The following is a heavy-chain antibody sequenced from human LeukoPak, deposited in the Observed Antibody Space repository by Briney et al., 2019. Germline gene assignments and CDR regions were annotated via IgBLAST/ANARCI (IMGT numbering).Heavy chain of an antibody. CDR3: ARAGDSSSWYRPFDP. CDR2: IYSGGST. Sequence: GGSLRLSCAASGFTVSSNNMSWVRQAPGKGLEWVSVIYSGGSTYYADSVKGRFTISRDNSKNTLYLQMNSLRAEDTAVYYCARAGDSSSWYRPFDPWGQGTLVTVSS. J-gene: IGHJ5*02. V-gene: IGHV3-66*02. CDR1: GFTVSSNN. D-gene: IGHD6-13*01.